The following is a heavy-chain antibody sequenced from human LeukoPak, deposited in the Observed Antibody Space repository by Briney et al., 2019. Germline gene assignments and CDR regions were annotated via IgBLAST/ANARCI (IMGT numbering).Heavy chain of an antibody. D-gene: IGHD2-21*02. V-gene: IGHV4-34*12. CDR3: ARAPCGGDCYSDY. Sequence: RSAETVSLICAVDGASFSGYYCSWIRQPPGKGLEWSGEIIHSGSTNYNPSLKSRVTISVDTSKNQFSLKLSSVTAADTAVYYCARAPCGGDCYSDYWGQGTLVTVSS. CDR2: IIHSGST. J-gene: IGHJ4*02. CDR1: GASFSGYY.